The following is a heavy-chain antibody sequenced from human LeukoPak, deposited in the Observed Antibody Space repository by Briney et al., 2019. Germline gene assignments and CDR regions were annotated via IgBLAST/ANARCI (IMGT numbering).Heavy chain of an antibody. Sequence: ASVNVSRTVSGYTLTELSMHWVRQAPGKGLEALGGFDPEDGETIYAQKLQARVTMTEDTSTDTAYRELSSLRSEDTAVYYCATAPYCTNGVCYLGPDDWGQGTLVTVSA. V-gene: IGHV1-24*01. J-gene: IGHJ4*02. CDR2: FDPEDGET. CDR1: GYTLTELS. D-gene: IGHD2-8*01. CDR3: ATAPYCTNGVCYLGPDD.